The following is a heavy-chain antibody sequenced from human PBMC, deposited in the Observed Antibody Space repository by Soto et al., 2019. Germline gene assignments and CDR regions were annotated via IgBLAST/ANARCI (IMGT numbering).Heavy chain of an antibody. CDR3: AKVRRGEKGTDGFHP. CDR1: EDSFDNSA. V-gene: IGHV3-23*01. D-gene: IGHD1-1*01. Sequence: ELQLLESGGGLAHQGESLTLSCAASEDSFDNSAMTWVRQAPGKGLEWVSTTTNTGGTTHYADSVQGRFTVSRDNFRHTLYLVMNTHRAEDTGVSYSAKVRRGEKGTDGFHPWGPGTLVTVSS. CDR2: TTNTGGTT. J-gene: IGHJ5*02.